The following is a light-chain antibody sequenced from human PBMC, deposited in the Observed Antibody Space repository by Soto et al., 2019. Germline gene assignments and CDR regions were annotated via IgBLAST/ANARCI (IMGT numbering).Light chain of an antibody. J-gene: IGKJ4*01. CDR1: QSVRSSH. CDR3: QQYSSSPLT. Sequence: EIVLTQSPGTLSLSPGERATLSCRASQSVRSSHLAWYQQMPGQAPRLLIYGASNRATGIPDRFSGSGSGTDFTLTISRLEPEYFAVYYCQQYSSSPLTFGGGTKVDIK. V-gene: IGKV3-20*01. CDR2: GAS.